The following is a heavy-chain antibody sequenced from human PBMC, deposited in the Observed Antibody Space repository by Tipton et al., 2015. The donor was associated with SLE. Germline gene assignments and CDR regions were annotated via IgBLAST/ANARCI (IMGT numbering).Heavy chain of an antibody. CDR2: IGTTGSPR. CDR3: ARDIGSLSDS. V-gene: IGHV3-48*03. D-gene: IGHD2-15*01. CDR1: GFTFSSHE. J-gene: IGHJ4*02. Sequence: SLRLSCAASGFTFSSHEMHWVRQAPGKGLEWISYIGTTGSPRYYGDSVKGRFTISRDNAKRSLYLQMDSLRAEDTAVYYYARDIGSLSDSWDQGILVTVSS.